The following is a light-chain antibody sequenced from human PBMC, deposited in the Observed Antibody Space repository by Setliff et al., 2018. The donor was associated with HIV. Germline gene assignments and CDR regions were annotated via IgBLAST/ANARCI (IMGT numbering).Light chain of an antibody. CDR3: QTWGTGIHYV. CDR2: FNSDGSH. CDR1: SGHSSYA. V-gene: IGLV4-69*01. Sequence: QPVLTQSPSASASLGASVKLTCTLSSGHSSYAIAWHQQQPEKGPRFLMKFNSDGSHSKGDGIPDRFSGSSSGAERYLTISSLQSEDEADYYCQTWGTGIHYVFGTGTKSPS. J-gene: IGLJ1*01.